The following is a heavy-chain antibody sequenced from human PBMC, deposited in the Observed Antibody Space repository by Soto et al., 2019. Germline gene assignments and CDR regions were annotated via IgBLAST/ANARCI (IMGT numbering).Heavy chain of an antibody. D-gene: IGHD6-13*01. Sequence: QVQLVQSGAEVKKPGASVKVSCKASSYTYTSYGISWVRQAPGQGLEWMGWISAYNGNTNYAQKLQGRVTMTTDTSTSTAYGELRSLRSDDTAVYYCAGVVRIAAAETWGQGTLVTVSS. J-gene: IGHJ4*02. CDR3: AGVVRIAAAET. CDR2: ISAYNGNT. CDR1: SYTYTSYG. V-gene: IGHV1-18*01.